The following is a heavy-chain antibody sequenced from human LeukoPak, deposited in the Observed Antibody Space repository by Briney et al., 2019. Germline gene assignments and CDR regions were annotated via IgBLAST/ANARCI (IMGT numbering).Heavy chain of an antibody. Sequence: RGESLKISCKGSGYSSTRHWIGWVRQMPGKGLEWMGIIYPGGSDTRYSPSFQGQVTISDDKSISTAYLQWDSLKASDTAMYYCARLDKGGIDYWGQGTLVTVSS. CDR3: ARLDKGGIDY. CDR2: IYPGGSDT. CDR1: GYSSTRHW. V-gene: IGHV5-51*01. J-gene: IGHJ4*02. D-gene: IGHD1-26*01.